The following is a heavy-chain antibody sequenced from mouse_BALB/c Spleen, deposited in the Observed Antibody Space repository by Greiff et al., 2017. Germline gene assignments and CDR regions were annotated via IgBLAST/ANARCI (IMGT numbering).Heavy chain of an antibody. J-gene: IGHJ2*01. CDR2: ISYSGST. CDR1: GYSITSDYA. Sequence: EVKLMESGPGLVKPSQSLSLTCTVTGYSITSDYAWNWIRQFPGNKLEWMGYISYSGSTSYNPSLKSRISITRDTSKNQFFLQLNSVTTEDTATYYCAGGYFDYWGQGTTLTVSS. V-gene: IGHV3-2*02. CDR3: AGGYFDY.